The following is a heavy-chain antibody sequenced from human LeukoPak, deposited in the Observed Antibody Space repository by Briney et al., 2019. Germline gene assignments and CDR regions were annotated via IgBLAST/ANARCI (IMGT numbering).Heavy chain of an antibody. D-gene: IGHD4-11*01. CDR2: IYYSGST. V-gene: IGHV4-39*01. Sequence: PSETLSLTCIVSGDSISSTDHYWGWIRQPPGKGLEGIANIYYSGSTYYNPSLKSRVTISIDTSKNQFSLQLRSVTAADTAVYYCARLNRLPNVPYWGQGTLVTVSS. CDR1: GDSISSTDHY. CDR3: ARLNRLPNVPY. J-gene: IGHJ4*02.